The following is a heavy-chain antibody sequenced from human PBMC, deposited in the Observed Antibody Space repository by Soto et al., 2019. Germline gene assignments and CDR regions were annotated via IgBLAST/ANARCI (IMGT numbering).Heavy chain of an antibody. CDR3: ANDSPVGVVPLDD. J-gene: IGHJ4*02. CDR2: IRGSGGST. D-gene: IGHD3-3*01. CDR1: GFALSGYA. Sequence: SPRLPCAAAGFALSGYAGGWGRQAPGKGLEWVSAIRGSGGSTYYADSVKGRFTISRDNSKNTLYLQMNSLRAEDTAVYYCANDSPVGVVPLDDWGQGTLVTISS. V-gene: IGHV3-23*01.